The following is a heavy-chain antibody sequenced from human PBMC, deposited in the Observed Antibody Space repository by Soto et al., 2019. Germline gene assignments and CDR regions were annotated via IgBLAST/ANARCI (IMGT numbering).Heavy chain of an antibody. CDR1: GFTFSSYS. D-gene: IGHD4-17*01. V-gene: IGHV3-48*01. Sequence: EVQLVESGGGLIQPGGSLRLSCAASGFTFSSYSMNWVRQAPGKGLEWISDISSSDINIYYADSVKGRFTISRDIAKNSLYLQMNSLRAEDTAVYYCARDYGDYVPRNDYWGQGTLVTVSS. CDR3: ARDYGDYVPRNDY. J-gene: IGHJ4*02. CDR2: ISSSDINI.